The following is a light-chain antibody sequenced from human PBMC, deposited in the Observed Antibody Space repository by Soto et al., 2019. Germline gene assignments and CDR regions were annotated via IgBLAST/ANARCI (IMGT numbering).Light chain of an antibody. Sequence: VIWLSQSPSLLSASTGCSVPXSXXMSQGISSYLAWYQQKPGKAPELLIYAASTLQSGVPSRFSGSGSGTDFTLTISCLQSEDFATYYCQHYYSFPRTFGQWTKVDIK. J-gene: IGKJ1*01. CDR3: QHYYSFPRT. CDR1: QGISSY. CDR2: AAS. V-gene: IGKV1D-8*01.